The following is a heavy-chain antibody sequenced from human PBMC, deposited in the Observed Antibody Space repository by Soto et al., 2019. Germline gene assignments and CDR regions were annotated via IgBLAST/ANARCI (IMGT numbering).Heavy chain of an antibody. CDR3: ARHDRGPDTPYYYYGMDV. CDR2: IYYSGST. D-gene: IGHD3-22*01. V-gene: IGHV4-39*01. J-gene: IGHJ6*02. Sequence: SETLSLTCTVSGGSISSSSYYWVWIRHPPGKGLEWIGSIYYSGSTYYNPSLKSRVTISVDTSKNQFSLKLSSVTAADTAVYYCARHDRGPDTPYYYYGMDVWGQGTTVTVSS. CDR1: GGSISSSSYY.